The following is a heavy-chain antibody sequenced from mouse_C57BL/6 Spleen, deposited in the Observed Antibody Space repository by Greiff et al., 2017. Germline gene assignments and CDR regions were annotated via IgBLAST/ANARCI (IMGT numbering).Heavy chain of an antibody. V-gene: IGHV1-20*01. CDR1: GYSFTGYF. D-gene: IGHD2-4*01. J-gene: IGHJ2*01. CDR2: INPYNGDT. CDR3: ARVNMGLRETQYYFDY. Sequence: VQLQQSGPELVKPGDSVKISCKASGYSFTGYFMNWVMQSHGKSLEWIGRINPYNGDTFYNQKFKGKATLTVDKSSSTAHMERRSLTSEDSAVYYCARVNMGLRETQYYFDYWGQGTTLTVSS.